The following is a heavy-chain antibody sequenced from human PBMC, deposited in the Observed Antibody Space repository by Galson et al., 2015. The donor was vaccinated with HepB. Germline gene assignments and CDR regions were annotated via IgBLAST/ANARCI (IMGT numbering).Heavy chain of an antibody. V-gene: IGHV3-30*04. CDR3: ARGPPVLRYFDPSEAYYGMDV. CDR1: GFTFSSYA. Sequence: SLRLSCAASGFTFSSYAMHWVRRAPGKGLEWVAVISYDGSNKYYADSVKGRFTISRDNSKNTLYLQMNSLRAEDTAVYYCARGPPVLRYFDPSEAYYGMDVWGQGTTVTVSS. CDR2: ISYDGSNK. D-gene: IGHD3-9*01. J-gene: IGHJ6*02.